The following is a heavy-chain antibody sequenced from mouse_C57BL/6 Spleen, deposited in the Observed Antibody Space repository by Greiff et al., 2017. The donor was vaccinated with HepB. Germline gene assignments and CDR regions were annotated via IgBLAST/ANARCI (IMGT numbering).Heavy chain of an antibody. CDR1: GFTFSGYG. J-gene: IGHJ1*03. V-gene: IGHV5-6*01. D-gene: IGHD4-1*01. CDR3: GGRELGRGWDFDV. CDR2: ISSGGSYT. Sequence: EVQLVESGGDLVKPGGSLKLSCAASGFTFSGYGMSWVRQTPDKRLEWVATISSGGSYTDYPDSVKGRTTISRDNAKTTQYLQKSSLKSEDTAMYYCGGRELGRGWDFDVWGTGTTVTVAS.